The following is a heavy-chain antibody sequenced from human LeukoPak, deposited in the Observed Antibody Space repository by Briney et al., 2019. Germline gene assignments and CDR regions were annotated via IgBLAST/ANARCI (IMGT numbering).Heavy chain of an antibody. D-gene: IGHD6-6*01. J-gene: IGHJ6*02. CDR2: INPNSGGT. CDR3: ARVALRSSSPYYYYGMDV. V-gene: IGHV1-2*02. Sequence: ASVKVSCKPSGYTFTDYYMHWVRQAPGQGLEWMGWINPNSGGTNYAQKFQGRVTVSRDTSIRTAYMELTRLRSDDTANYYCARVALRSSSPYYYYGMDVWGQGTTVTVSS. CDR1: GYTFTDYY.